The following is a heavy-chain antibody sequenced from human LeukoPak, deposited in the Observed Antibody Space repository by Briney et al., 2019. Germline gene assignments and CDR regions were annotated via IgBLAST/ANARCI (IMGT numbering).Heavy chain of an antibody. J-gene: IGHJ4*02. CDR3: ARYYDILTGFDY. D-gene: IGHD3-9*01. V-gene: IGHV4-34*01. CDR1: GGSFSGYY. Sequence: SETLSLTCAVYGGSFSGYYWSWIRQPPGKGLEWIGSIYHSGSTYYNPSLKSRVTISVDTSKNQFSLKLSSVTAADTAVYYCARYYDILTGFDYWGQGTLVTVSS. CDR2: IYHSGST.